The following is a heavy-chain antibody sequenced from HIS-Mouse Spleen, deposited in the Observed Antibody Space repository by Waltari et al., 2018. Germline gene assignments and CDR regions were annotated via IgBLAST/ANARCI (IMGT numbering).Heavy chain of an antibody. Sequence: QVQLVQSGAEVKKPGASVKVTCKVSGYTLTELSRHWVRQAPGKGLEWMGGFDPEDGETIYAQKFQGRVTMTEDTSTDTAYMELSSLRSEDTAVYYCATGVGIVGATDAFDIWGQGTMVTVSS. V-gene: IGHV1-24*01. CDR1: GYTLTELS. CDR2: FDPEDGET. CDR3: ATGVGIVGATDAFDI. J-gene: IGHJ3*02. D-gene: IGHD1-26*01.